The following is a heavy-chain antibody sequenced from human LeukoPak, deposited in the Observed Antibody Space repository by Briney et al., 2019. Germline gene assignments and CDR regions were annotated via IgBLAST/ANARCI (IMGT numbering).Heavy chain of an antibody. J-gene: IGHJ4*02. D-gene: IGHD3-22*01. CDR3: ARGGNGYYYDSSGYYYSDY. CDR2: IKQDGSEK. Sequence: PGGSLRLSCAASGFTFSSYWMSWVRQAPGKGLEWVANIKQDGSEKYYVDSVKGRFTISRDNAKNSLNLQMNSLRAEDTAVYYCARGGNGYYYDSSGYYYSDYWGQGTLVTVSS. CDR1: GFTFSSYW. V-gene: IGHV3-7*01.